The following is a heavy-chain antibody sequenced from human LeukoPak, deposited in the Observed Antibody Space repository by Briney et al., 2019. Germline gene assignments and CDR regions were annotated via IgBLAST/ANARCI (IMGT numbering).Heavy chain of an antibody. CDR2: IWYDGSNE. V-gene: IGHV3-33*01. D-gene: IGHD4-17*01. CDR3: ARNKYGADVFDI. CDR1: GFSISTCA. Sequence: GGSLRLSCVASGFSISTCAMHWVRQAPGKGLEWLAIIWYDGSNENYVDSLKGRSTISRDNSKNTLYLQMNSLRAEDTAVYFCARNKYGADVFDIWGQGTMVTVSS. J-gene: IGHJ3*02.